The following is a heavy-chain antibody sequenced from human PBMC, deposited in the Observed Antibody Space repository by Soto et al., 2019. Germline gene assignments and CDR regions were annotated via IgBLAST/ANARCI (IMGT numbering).Heavy chain of an antibody. Sequence: EVQLVESGGGLVQPGGSLRLSCAASGFTFSNYGMNWVRQAPGKGLEWISYISSSSGTIYYADSVKGRFTISRDDAKTSLYRQMNSLRAEDTAVYYCATCERGSTTCRGYYFDYWGRGSLVTVSS. J-gene: IGHJ4*02. D-gene: IGHD2-2*01. CDR3: ATCERGSTTCRGYYFDY. CDR2: ISSSSGTI. V-gene: IGHV3-48*01. CDR1: GFTFSNYG.